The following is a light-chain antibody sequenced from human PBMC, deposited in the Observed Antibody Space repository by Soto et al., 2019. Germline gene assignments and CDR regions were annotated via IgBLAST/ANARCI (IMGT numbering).Light chain of an antibody. Sequence: EIVMTQSPAILSVSPGERATLSCRASQSVSSNLAWYQQKPGQAPRLLIYGASTRVTGIPASFSGSGSGTEFTLTISSLQSEDFAVYYCQQYHNWPLTFGGGTKVEIK. CDR1: QSVSSN. V-gene: IGKV3-15*01. CDR3: QQYHNWPLT. J-gene: IGKJ4*01. CDR2: GAS.